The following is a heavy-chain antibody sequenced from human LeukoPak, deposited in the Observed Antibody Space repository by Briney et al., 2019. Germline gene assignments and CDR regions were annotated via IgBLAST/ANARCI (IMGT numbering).Heavy chain of an antibody. J-gene: IGHJ4*02. V-gene: IGHV3-53*01. CDR3: AKDGGLWVSAHWGDS. CDR1: GFTVTTNN. D-gene: IGHD7-27*01. CDR2: LWNDGNS. Sequence: GGSLRLSCAASGFTVTTNNINWVRQAPGKGLEWVSILWNDGNSYFADSVKGRFSFSRDTSKNTLFLQMNSLRAEDTAVYYCAKDGGLWVSAHWGDSWGRGTLVTVSS.